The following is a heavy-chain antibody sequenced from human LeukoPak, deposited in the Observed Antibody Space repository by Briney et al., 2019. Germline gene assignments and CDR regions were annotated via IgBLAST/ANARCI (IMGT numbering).Heavy chain of an antibody. D-gene: IGHD4-17*01. CDR2: ISGSGSTT. Sequence: GGSLRLSCAASGLTFSSYAMSWVRQAPGKGLEWVSAISGSGSTTYYADSVKGRFTISRDNSKNTVYLQMNSLRVEDTAVYYCANGGDYGYWGLGTLVTVSS. J-gene: IGHJ4*02. V-gene: IGHV3-23*01. CDR3: ANGGDYGY. CDR1: GLTFSSYA.